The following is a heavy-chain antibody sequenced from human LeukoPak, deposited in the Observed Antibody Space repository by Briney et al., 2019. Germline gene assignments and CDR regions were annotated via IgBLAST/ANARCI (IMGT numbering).Heavy chain of an antibody. J-gene: IGHJ4*02. CDR2: INPNSGGT. CDR1: GYTFTGYY. V-gene: IGHV1-2*06. D-gene: IGHD2-2*01. CDR3: ATQADCSSTSCSIDY. Sequence: ASVKVSCKASGYTFTGYYMHWVRQAPGQGLEWMGRINPNSGGTNYAQKFQGRVTMTEDTSTDTAYMELSSLRSEDTAVYYCATQADCSSTSCSIDYWGQGTLVTVSS.